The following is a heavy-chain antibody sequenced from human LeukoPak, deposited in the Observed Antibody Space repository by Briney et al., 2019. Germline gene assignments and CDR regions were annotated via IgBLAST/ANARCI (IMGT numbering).Heavy chain of an antibody. CDR2: ISGSGGST. CDR1: GFTFSSYA. CDR3: ARARYLSSGYDFDY. Sequence: HPGGSLRPSCAASGFTFSSYAMSWVRQAPGKGLEWVSSISGSGGSTYYADSVKGRFTISRDNSKNTLYLQMNSLRAEDTAVYYCARARYLSSGYDFDYWGQGTLVTVSS. D-gene: IGHD6-19*01. V-gene: IGHV3-23*01. J-gene: IGHJ4*02.